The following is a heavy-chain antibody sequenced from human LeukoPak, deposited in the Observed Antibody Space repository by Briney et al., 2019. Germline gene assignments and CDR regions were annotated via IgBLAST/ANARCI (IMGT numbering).Heavy chain of an antibody. CDR3: ASEYYYGMDV. CDR1: GFTFDDYA. CDR2: ISGSGGST. J-gene: IGHJ6*02. Sequence: GGSLRLSCAASGFTFDDYAMHWVRQAPGKGLEWVSAISGSGGSTYYADSVKGRFTISRDNSKNTLYLQMNSLRAEDTAVYYCASEYYYGMDVWGQGTTVTVSS. V-gene: IGHV3-23*01.